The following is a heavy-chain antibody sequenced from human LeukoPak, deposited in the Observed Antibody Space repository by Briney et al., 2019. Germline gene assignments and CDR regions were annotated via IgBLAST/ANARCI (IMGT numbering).Heavy chain of an antibody. CDR1: GFSFDNYA. CDR3: AKPFRDWECLTGKLDV. J-gene: IGHJ6*02. Sequence: PGGSLRLSCAASGFSFDNYAMSWVRQTPGKGLEWVSAIGGSGSDTSYTDSVKGRFTISRDNSKSTLYLQMNSLRAEDTAVYHGAKPFRDWECLTGKLDVWGQGTAVTVSS. D-gene: IGHD3-3*01. CDR2: IGGSGSDT. V-gene: IGHV3-23*01.